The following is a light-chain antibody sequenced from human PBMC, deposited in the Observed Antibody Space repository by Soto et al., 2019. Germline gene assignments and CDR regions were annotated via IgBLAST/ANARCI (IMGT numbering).Light chain of an antibody. J-gene: IGLJ3*02. Sequence: QSVLTQPPSVSAAPGQKVTISCSGTNNDIGGFPYVSWYQQVPGKAPKLMISAVTQRPSGVPDRFSGSKSGNTASLTISGLQADDEADYFCCSYTASDLWVFGGGTKGTVL. CDR2: AVT. CDR3: CSYTASDLWV. CDR1: NNDIGGFPY. V-gene: IGLV2-11*01.